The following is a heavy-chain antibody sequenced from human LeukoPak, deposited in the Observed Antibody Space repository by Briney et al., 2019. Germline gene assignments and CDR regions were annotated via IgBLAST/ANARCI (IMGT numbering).Heavy chain of an antibody. J-gene: IGHJ6*03. V-gene: IGHV3-15*01. CDR2: IKSKTDGGTT. D-gene: IGHD2-2*01. CDR1: GFTFSNAW. Sequence: GGSLRLSCAASGFTFSNAWMSWVRQAPGKGLEWVGRIKSKTDGGTTDYAAPVKGRFTISRDDSKNTLYLQMNSLKTEDTAVYYCTTTRDIVVVPAVMDYYYYMDVRGKGTTVTVSS. CDR3: TTTRDIVVVPAVMDYYYYMDV.